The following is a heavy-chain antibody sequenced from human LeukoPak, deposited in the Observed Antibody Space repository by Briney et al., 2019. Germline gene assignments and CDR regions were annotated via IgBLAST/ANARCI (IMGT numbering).Heavy chain of an antibody. CDR3: ARGTAWYSSSWYFDY. J-gene: IGHJ4*02. V-gene: IGHV3-23*01. D-gene: IGHD6-13*01. Sequence: ETLSLTCTVSGGSISSSSYYWGWIRQPPGKGLEWVSAIGGSGSSAYYADSVKGRFTISRDNSKSTLYLQMNSLRADDTAVYYCARGTAWYSSSWYFDYWGQGTLVTVSS. CDR2: IGGSGSSA. CDR1: GGSISSSSYY.